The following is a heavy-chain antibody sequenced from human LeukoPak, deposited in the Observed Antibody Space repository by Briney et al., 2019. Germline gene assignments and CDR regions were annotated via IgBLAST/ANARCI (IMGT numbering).Heavy chain of an antibody. CDR3: AGEVATIRGNSFDY. J-gene: IGHJ4*02. D-gene: IGHD5-12*01. Sequence: GGSLRLSCAASGFTFSSYSMNWVRQAPGKGLEWVSYISSSSSTIYYADSVKGRFTISRDNAKNSLYLQMNSLRAEDTAVYYCAGEVATIRGNSFDYWGQGTLVTVSS. CDR1: GFTFSSYS. CDR2: ISSSSSTI. V-gene: IGHV3-48*01.